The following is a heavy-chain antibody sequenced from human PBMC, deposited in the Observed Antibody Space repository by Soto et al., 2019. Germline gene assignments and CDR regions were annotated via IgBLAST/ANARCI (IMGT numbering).Heavy chain of an antibody. V-gene: IGHV1-18*01. D-gene: IGHD6-19*01. J-gene: IGHJ4*02. CDR3: ARTAHRARTIAVAVDYFDY. CDR2: ISAYNGNT. CDR1: GYTFTSYG. Sequence: ASVKVSCKASGYTFTSYGISWVRQAPGQGLEWMGWISAYNGNTNYAQKLQGRVTMTTDTSTSTAYMELRSLRSDDTAVYYCARTAHRARTIAVAVDYFDYWGQGTLVTVSS.